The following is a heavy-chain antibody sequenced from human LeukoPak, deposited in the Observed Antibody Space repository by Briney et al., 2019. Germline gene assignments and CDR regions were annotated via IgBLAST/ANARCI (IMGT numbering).Heavy chain of an antibody. J-gene: IGHJ4*02. CDR2: FDPEDGET. CDR1: GYTLTELS. CDR3: AGGYCSGGSCRYYFDY. D-gene: IGHD2-15*01. Sequence: ASVKVSCKVSGYTLTELSMHWVRQAPGKGLEWMGGFDPEDGETIYAQKFQGRVTMTEDTPTDTAYMELSSLRSEDTAVYYCAGGYCSGGSCRYYFDYWGQGTLVTVSS. V-gene: IGHV1-24*01.